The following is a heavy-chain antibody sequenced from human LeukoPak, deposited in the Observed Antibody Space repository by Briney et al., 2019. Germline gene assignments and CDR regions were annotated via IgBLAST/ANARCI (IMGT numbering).Heavy chain of an antibody. D-gene: IGHD3-22*01. CDR3: AGVIQTFYYDSSGYYSSASNDF. V-gene: IGHV3-21*01. Sequence: PGGSLRLSCAASGFTFSSYSMNWGRQAPGKGLEWVSSISSSSSYTYYADSVKGRFTISRDNAKNSLYLQMNSLRAEDTAVYYCAGVIQTFYYDSSGYYSSASNDFWGQGTLVTVSS. CDR1: GFTFSSYS. CDR2: ISSSSSYT. J-gene: IGHJ4*02.